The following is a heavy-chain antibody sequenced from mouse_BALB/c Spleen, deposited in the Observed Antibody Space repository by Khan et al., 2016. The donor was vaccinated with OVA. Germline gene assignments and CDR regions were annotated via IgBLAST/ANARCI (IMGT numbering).Heavy chain of an antibody. CDR2: ISPSSGYT. CDR1: GYTFTSYT. CDR3: AREGAYYRNDGGLAY. J-gene: IGHJ3*01. V-gene: IGHV1-4*01. D-gene: IGHD2-14*01. Sequence: QVQLKESGAELARPGASVKMSCKASGYTFTSYTMHWVKQRPGQGLEWIGDISPSSGYTNYNQKFKDKVTLTADKSSSTAYMQLSSLTSEDSAVDYCAREGAYYRNDGGLAYWGQGTLVTVSA.